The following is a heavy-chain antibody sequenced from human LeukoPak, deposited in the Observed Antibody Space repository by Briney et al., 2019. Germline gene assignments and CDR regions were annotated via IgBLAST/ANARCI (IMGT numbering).Heavy chain of an antibody. CDR1: GFSFSTYC. CDR2: IDPNGGST. D-gene: IGHD2-15*01. J-gene: IGHJ2*01. Sequence: PGGSVRLSCAASGFSFSTYCMHWVRQAPGKGLEYVSAIDPNGGSTYYANSVNGRFTVSRDNSRNTLYLQMGSLTAEDMAVYYCARVGGYGYYGLWGRGTLLTVSS. CDR3: ARVGGYGYYGL. V-gene: IGHV3-64*01.